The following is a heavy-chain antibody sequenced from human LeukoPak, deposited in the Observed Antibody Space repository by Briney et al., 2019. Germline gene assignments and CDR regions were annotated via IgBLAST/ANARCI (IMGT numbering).Heavy chain of an antibody. CDR3: ARSIAALFKN. J-gene: IGHJ4*02. D-gene: IGHD6-6*01. V-gene: IGHV4-39*07. Sequence: PSETLSLTCTVSGGSISSGSYYWSWIRQPPGKGLEWIGEINHSGSTNYNPSLKSRVTISVDTSKNQFSLKLSSVTAADTAVYYCARSIAALFKNWGQGTLVTVSS. CDR1: GGSISSGSYY. CDR2: INHSGST.